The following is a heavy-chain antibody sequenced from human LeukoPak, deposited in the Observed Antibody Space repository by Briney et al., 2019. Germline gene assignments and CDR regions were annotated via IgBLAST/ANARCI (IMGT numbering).Heavy chain of an antibody. D-gene: IGHD2-8*01. J-gene: IGHJ4*02. CDR2: TNSGGTST. V-gene: IGHV3-23*01. CDR3: AKQSYARSLGE. Sequence: GGSLRLSCATSGFPFSDFSMSWVRQAPGKGLEWISTTNSGGTSTYYAEPGKGRFTISRDNSKNPPYLQMSSLRVEDTAVYYCAKQSYARSLGEGGPGTLVSVSS. CDR1: GFPFSDFS.